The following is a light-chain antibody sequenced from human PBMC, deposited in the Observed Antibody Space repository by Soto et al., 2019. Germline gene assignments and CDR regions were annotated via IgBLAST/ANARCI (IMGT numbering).Light chain of an antibody. V-gene: IGLV1-44*01. CDR1: SSNIGSNT. CDR3: AAWDASLNGWV. CDR2: SHN. J-gene: IGLJ3*02. Sequence: QSVLTQPPSASGTPGQRVTFSCSGSSSNIGSNTVNWYQQLPGTAPKLLIYSHNQRPSGVPDRFSGSKSGTSASLAISGLQSEDEADYYCAAWDASLNGWVFGGGTKLTVL.